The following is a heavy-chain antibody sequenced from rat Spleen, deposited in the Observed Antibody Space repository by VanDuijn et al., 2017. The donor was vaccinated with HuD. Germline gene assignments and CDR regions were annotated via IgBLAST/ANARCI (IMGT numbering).Heavy chain of an antibody. CDR1: GFTFSDYA. CDR2: IGNKGSIT. V-gene: IGHV5-17*01. Sequence: EVQLVESGGGLVQPGRSLKFSCVASGFTFSDYAMAWVRQAPKKGLEWVATIGNKGSITYYRDPVKGRFTISRDSAKSTLYLQMDSLRSEETATYYCATPGLLRVYFDYWGQGVMVTVSS. J-gene: IGHJ2*01. D-gene: IGHD1-11*01. CDR3: ATPGLLRVYFDY.